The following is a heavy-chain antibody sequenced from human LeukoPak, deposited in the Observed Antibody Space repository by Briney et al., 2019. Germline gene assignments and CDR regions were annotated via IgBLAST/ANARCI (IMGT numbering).Heavy chain of an antibody. V-gene: IGHV3-21*01. CDR3: ARGPPRTYYDFWSGYLRCDY. CDR2: ISSSSSYI. D-gene: IGHD3-3*01. CDR1: GFTFDDYG. Sequence: PGGSPRLSCAASGFTFDDYGMSWVRQAPGKGLEWVSSISSSSSYIYYADSVKGRFTISRDNAENSLYLQMNSLRAEDTAVYYCARGPPRTYYDFWSGYLRCDYWGQGTLVTVSS. J-gene: IGHJ4*02.